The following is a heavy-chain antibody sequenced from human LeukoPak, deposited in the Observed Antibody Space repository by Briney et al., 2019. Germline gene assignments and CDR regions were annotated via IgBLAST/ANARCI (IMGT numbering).Heavy chain of an antibody. CDR1: GFPFAPFW. CDR3: ARGIDEWLYLNY. V-gene: IGHV3-7*04. J-gene: IGHJ4*02. D-gene: IGHD3-3*01. CDR2: MNRDGSEV. Sequence: AGSLRLSCAASGFPFAPFWMTWVRQAPGKGPEFVATMNRDGSEVAYGNSVRGRFTISRDNAKNSLYLQMYSLRAEDTAVYYCARGIDEWLYLNYWGQGALVTVSS.